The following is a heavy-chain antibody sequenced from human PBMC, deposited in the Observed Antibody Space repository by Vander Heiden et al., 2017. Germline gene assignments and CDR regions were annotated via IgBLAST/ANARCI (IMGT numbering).Heavy chain of an antibody. CDR3: ASPHMTTGLSGY. CDR2: NSSSSSYI. CDR1: GFTFSRSS. J-gene: IGHJ4*02. Sequence: EVQLVESGGGLVKPGGSLRLSCAASGFTFSRSSMKWVRQAPGKGLEWVSSNSSSSSYIYYADSVKGRFTISRDNAKNSLYLQMNSLRAEDTAVYYCASPHMTTGLSGYWGQGTLVTVSS. V-gene: IGHV3-21*01. D-gene: IGHD4-4*01.